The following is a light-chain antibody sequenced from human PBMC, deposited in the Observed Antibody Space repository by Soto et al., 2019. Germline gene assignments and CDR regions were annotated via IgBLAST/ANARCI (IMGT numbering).Light chain of an antibody. J-gene: IGLJ1*01. CDR3: AAWDDSLTGPV. V-gene: IGLV1-44*01. CDR1: SSNIGSGT. CDR2: NNN. Sequence: QSALTQPPSVSGTPAQRVTISCSGGSSNIGSGTVNWYQQLPGTAPKLLIYNNNQRPSGVPDRFSGSKSGTSASLAISGLQSEDEADYYCAAWDDSLTGPVFGTGTQVTVL.